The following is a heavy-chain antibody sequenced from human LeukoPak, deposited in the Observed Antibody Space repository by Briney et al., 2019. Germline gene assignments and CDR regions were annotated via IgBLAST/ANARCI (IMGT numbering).Heavy chain of an antibody. J-gene: IGHJ3*02. CDR3: AKGRYYHSSGYFTGAFDI. Sequence: GGSLRLSCAASGFTFSSYAMHWVRQAPGKGLEWVAVISYDGSNKYYADSVKGRFTISRDNSKNTLYLQMNSLRAEDTAVYYCAKGRYYHSSGYFTGAFDIWGQGTMVTVSS. CDR2: ISYDGSNK. V-gene: IGHV3-30*04. D-gene: IGHD3-22*01. CDR1: GFTFSSYA.